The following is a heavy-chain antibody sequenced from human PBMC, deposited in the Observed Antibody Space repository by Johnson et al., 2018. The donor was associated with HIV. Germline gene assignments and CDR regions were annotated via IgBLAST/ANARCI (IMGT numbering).Heavy chain of an antibody. CDR2: ISYDGSNK. V-gene: IGHV3-30*04. Sequence: QVQLVESGGGLVQPGGSLRLSCAASGFTSSSYAMHWVRQAPGKGLEWVALISYDGSNKYYADSVTGRFTISRDNSKNTRSLQMNSLRAEDTAVYYCARVGDGSGYYFDAFDIWGQGTMVTVSS. D-gene: IGHD3-22*01. CDR3: ARVGDGSGYYFDAFDI. J-gene: IGHJ3*02. CDR1: GFTSSSYA.